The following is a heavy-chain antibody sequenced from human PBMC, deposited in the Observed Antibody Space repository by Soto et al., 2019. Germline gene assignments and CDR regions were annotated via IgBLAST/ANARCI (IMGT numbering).Heavy chain of an antibody. CDR2: IYHSGST. D-gene: IGHD3-22*01. CDR1: GYSISSGYY. Sequence: PSETLSLTCGVSGYSISSGYYWGWIRQTPGKGLEWIGNIYHSGSTYDNPSLNSRVTISVDTSNNQFSLKMRYVTAADTAVYYCARYPDSTGFYRAGHFDYWSQGALVTVSS. J-gene: IGHJ4*02. V-gene: IGHV4-38-2*01. CDR3: ARYPDSTGFYRAGHFDY.